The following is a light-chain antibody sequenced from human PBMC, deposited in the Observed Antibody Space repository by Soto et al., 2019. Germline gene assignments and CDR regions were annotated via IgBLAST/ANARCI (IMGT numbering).Light chain of an antibody. CDR1: QSVRSY. Sequence: EIVLTQSPATLSLSPGERATLSCRASQSVRSYLAWYQQKPGRAPRLLIYDASSLQSGVPSRFSGSGSGTDFTLAISSLQPEDSATYYCLQDINYPWTFGQGTKVDIK. V-gene: IGKV3-11*01. J-gene: IGKJ1*01. CDR3: LQDINYPWT. CDR2: DAS.